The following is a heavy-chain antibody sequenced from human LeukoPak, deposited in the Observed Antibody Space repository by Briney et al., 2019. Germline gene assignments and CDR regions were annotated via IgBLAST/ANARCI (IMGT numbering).Heavy chain of an antibody. Sequence: SETLSLTCAVYGGSFSGYYWSWIRQPPGKGLEWIGEINHSGSTNYNPSLKSRVTISVDTSKNQFSLKLSSVTAADTAVYYCARHTGIYYYGSGSQSALDYWGQGTLVTVSS. V-gene: IGHV4-34*01. CDR1: GGSFSGYY. D-gene: IGHD3-10*01. J-gene: IGHJ4*02. CDR3: ARHTGIYYYGSGSQSALDY. CDR2: INHSGST.